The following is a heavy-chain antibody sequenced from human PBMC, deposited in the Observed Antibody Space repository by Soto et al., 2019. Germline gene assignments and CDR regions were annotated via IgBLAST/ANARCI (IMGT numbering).Heavy chain of an antibody. D-gene: IGHD1-26*01. CDR2: VTSGGGST. Sequence: DVQLLESGGGLVQPGGSLRLSCAASGFTFSSYDMSWVRQAPGKGLQWVSRVTSGGGSTNYADSVKGRFTIYRDNSKNTLYLQMNSLRAEDTAVYYCAKGVRAGSYDLGGYFDYWGQGTLVIVSS. CDR3: AKGVRAGSYDLGGYFDY. J-gene: IGHJ4*02. V-gene: IGHV3-23*01. CDR1: GFTFSSYD.